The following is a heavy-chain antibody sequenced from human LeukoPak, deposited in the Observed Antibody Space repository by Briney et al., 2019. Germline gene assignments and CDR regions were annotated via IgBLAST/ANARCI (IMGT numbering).Heavy chain of an antibody. J-gene: IGHJ5*02. Sequence: ASVTVSCKASGYTFTSYYMHWVRQAPGQGLEWMGIINPSGGSTSYAQKFQGRVTMTRDMSTSTVYMELSSLRSEDTAVYYCARVWSGWYFDPWGQGTLVTVSS. D-gene: IGHD6-19*01. V-gene: IGHV1-46*01. CDR1: GYTFTSYY. CDR2: INPSGGST. CDR3: ARVWSGWYFDP.